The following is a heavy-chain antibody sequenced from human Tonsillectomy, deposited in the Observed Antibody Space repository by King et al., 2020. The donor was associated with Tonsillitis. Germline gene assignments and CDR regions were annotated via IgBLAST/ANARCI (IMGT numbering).Heavy chain of an antibody. D-gene: IGHD1-26*01. CDR3: ARSVSGSFDY. J-gene: IGHJ4*02. Sequence: QLQESGPGVVKPSETRSLTCTVSGGSISSSDHYWAWIRQPPGKGLEWIGYMYYSGTIFYNPSLKSRITISGGTSENRFSLKLSSVTAADTAVYFCARSVSGSFDYWGQGALVTVSS. CDR1: GGSISSSDHY. V-gene: IGHV4-39*01. CDR2: MYYSGTI.